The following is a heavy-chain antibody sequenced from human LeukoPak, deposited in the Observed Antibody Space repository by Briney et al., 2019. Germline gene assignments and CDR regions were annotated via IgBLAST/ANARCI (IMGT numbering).Heavy chain of an antibody. Sequence: PGGSLRLSCAASGFIVNSDYMHWVRQAPGKGLEWVSVIYSGGSTYYADSVKGRFTMSRDNSKNTLYLQMNSLRAEDTAVYYCARAKVGDISWFDPWGQGTLVTVSS. D-gene: IGHD3-22*01. V-gene: IGHV3-53*01. J-gene: IGHJ5*02. CDR3: ARAKVGDISWFDP. CDR1: GFIVNSDY. CDR2: IYSGGST.